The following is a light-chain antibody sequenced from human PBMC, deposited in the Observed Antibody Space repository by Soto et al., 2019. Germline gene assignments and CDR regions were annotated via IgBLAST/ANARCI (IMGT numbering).Light chain of an antibody. CDR3: QSYDSSLSGV. CDR1: SSNIGAGYD. V-gene: IGLV1-40*01. CDR2: GNS. Sequence: QSVLTQPPSVSGAPGQRVTISCTGRSSNIGAGYDVHWYQQLPGTAPKHLIYGNSNRPSGVPDRFSGSKSGTSASLAITGLQAEDEADYYCQSYDSSLSGVFGGGTKLTVL. J-gene: IGLJ2*01.